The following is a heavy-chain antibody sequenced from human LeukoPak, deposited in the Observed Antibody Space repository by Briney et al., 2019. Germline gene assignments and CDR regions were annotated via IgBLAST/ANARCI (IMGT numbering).Heavy chain of an antibody. D-gene: IGHD6-19*01. CDR3: ARVGGWDYFDY. V-gene: IGHV4-59*01. Sequence: SETLSLTCTVSGGSIGSYYWSWIRQPPGKGLEWIGYIYDSGSTNYNPSLKSRVTISVDTSKNQFSLKLSSVTAADTAVYYCARVGGWDYFDYWGQGTLVTVSS. CDR1: GGSIGSYY. CDR2: IYDSGST. J-gene: IGHJ4*02.